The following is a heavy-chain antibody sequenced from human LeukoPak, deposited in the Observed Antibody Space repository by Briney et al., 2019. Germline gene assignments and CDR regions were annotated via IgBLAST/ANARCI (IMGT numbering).Heavy chain of an antibody. CDR2: ISDSGNSI. Sequence: PGGSVRLSCAASGFTFSNHGMQWVRQAPGKGLEWVSFISDSGNSISYTDSVKGRFTISRDNAKNSLYLQMNSLRGEDTGLYYCARDRGGDRFDYWGQGTLVTVSS. CDR3: ARDRGGDRFDY. CDR1: GFTFSNHG. V-gene: IGHV3-48*03. D-gene: IGHD3-10*01. J-gene: IGHJ4*02.